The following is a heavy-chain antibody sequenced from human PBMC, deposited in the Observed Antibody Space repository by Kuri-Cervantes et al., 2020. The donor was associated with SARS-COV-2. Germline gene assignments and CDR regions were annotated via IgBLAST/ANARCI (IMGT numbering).Heavy chain of an antibody. V-gene: IGHV1-2*06. Sequence: ASVKVSCKASGYTFTGYYMHWVRQAPGQGLEWMGRINPNSGSTNYAQKFQGRVTMTGDTSISTAYMELSRLRSEDTAVYYCARAPYNSYDTRGAFDIWGQGTMVTVSS. J-gene: IGHJ3*02. CDR2: INPNSGST. D-gene: IGHD3-22*01. CDR1: GYTFTGYY. CDR3: ARAPYNSYDTRGAFDI.